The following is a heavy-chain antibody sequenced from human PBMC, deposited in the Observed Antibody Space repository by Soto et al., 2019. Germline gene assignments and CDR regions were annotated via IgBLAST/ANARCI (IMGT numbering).Heavy chain of an antibody. CDR1: GGSISSYY. Sequence: PSETLSLTCAVSGGSISSYYWNWIRQPPGKGLEWIGYIYNSGNTNYNPSLRSRVTISADKSIDTAYLQWHSLEAADTATYYCARRGESTNWYIVDIPLDFWGQGTPVTVSS. CDR3: ARRGESTNWYIVDIPLDF. J-gene: IGHJ4*02. CDR2: IYNSGNT. V-gene: IGHV4-59*12. D-gene: IGHD2-15*01.